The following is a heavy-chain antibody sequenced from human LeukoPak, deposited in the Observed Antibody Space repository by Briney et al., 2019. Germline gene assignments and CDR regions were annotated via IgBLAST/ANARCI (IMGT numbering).Heavy chain of an antibody. CDR2: ISSNGGST. CDR1: GFTFRRYA. J-gene: IGHJ4*02. CDR3: ARDLGYCSGGSCYRYYFDY. Sequence: GGSLRLSCSASGFTFRRYAMHWGRQAPGKGLEYVSAISSNGGSTYYADSVKGRFTISRDNSKNSLYLQMNSLRAEDTDVYYCARDLGYCSGGSCYRYYFDYWGQGTLVTVSS. D-gene: IGHD2-15*01. V-gene: IGHV3-64*04.